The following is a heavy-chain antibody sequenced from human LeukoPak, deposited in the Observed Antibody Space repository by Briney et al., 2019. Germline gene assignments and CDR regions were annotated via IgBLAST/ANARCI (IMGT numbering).Heavy chain of an antibody. J-gene: IGHJ4*02. CDR1: GFIFSNFG. Sequence: GGSLRLSCAASGFIFSNFGMHWVRQAPGKGLEWVAVISYDGSNKYYADSVKGRFTISRDNSKNTLYLQMNSLRAEDTAVYYCAKGPRQGYSYGHFDYWGQGTLVTVSS. CDR2: ISYDGSNK. CDR3: AKGPRQGYSYGHFDY. D-gene: IGHD5-18*01. V-gene: IGHV3-30*18.